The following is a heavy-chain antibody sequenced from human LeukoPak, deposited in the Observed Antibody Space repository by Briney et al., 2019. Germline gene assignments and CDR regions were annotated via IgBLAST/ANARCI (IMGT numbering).Heavy chain of an antibody. CDR2: IYYSGST. CDR1: GGSISSYY. Sequence: PSETLSLTCTVSGGSISSYYWSWVRQPPGKGLEGLGYIYYSGSTNYNPSLKSRVTISVDTSKNQFSLKLSSVTAADTAVYYCARDRGSYWGPDYYYYGMDVWGQGTTVTVSS. D-gene: IGHD1-26*01. J-gene: IGHJ6*02. CDR3: ARDRGSYWGPDYYYYGMDV. V-gene: IGHV4-59*01.